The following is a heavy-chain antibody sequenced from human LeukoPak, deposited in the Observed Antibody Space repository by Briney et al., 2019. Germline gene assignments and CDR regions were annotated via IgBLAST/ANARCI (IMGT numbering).Heavy chain of an antibody. Sequence: SVKVSCKASGGTFSSYAISWVRQAPGQGLEWMGGIIPIFGAASYAQKFQGRVTITADESTSTAYMELSSLRSEDTAVYYCARERGGGSGSFYHNDAFDIWGQGTMVTVSS. CDR1: GGTFSSYA. V-gene: IGHV1-69*13. J-gene: IGHJ3*02. CDR3: ARERGGGSGSFYHNDAFDI. D-gene: IGHD1-26*01. CDR2: IIPIFGAA.